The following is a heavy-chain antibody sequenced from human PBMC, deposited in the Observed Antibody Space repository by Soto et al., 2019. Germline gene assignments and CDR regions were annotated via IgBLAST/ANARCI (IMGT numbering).Heavy chain of an antibody. J-gene: IGHJ6*03. D-gene: IGHD3-16*01. CDR3: ARGLVPVLSGPTRTWGPRRPYYYYYMDV. CDR2: INHSGST. Sequence: PSETLSLTCAVYGGSFSGYYWSWIRQPPGKGLEWIGEINHSGSTNYNPSLKSRVTISVDTSKNQFSLKLSSVTAADTAVYYCARGLVPVLSGPTRTWGPRRPYYYYYMDVWGKGTTVTVSS. CDR1: GGSFSGYY. V-gene: IGHV4-34*01.